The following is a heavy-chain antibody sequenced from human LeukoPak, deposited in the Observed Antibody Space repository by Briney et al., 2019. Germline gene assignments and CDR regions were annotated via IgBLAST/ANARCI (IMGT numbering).Heavy chain of an antibody. J-gene: IGHJ4*02. V-gene: IGHV3-74*01. Sequence: GGSLRLSCAATGFTFSSYWMHWVRQPPGKGPVWLARINSDGYSISYADSVKGRFTISRDNTKKTLYLQMNTLRAEDTAMYYCARAIAEAGTDSWGQGTLVTVSS. CDR2: INSDGYSI. CDR1: GFTFSSYW. CDR3: ARAIAEAGTDS. D-gene: IGHD6-19*01.